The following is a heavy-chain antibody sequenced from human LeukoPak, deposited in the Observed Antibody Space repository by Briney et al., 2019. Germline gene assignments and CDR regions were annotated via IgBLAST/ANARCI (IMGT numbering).Heavy chain of an antibody. D-gene: IGHD6-6*01. CDR2: IYYSGST. Sequence: PSETLSLTCTVSGGSISSYYWSWIRQPPGKGLEWIGYIYYSGSTNYNPSLKSRVTISVDTSKNQFSLKLSSVTAADTAVYYCARDGYLSIAARPSAFDIWGQGTMVTVSS. J-gene: IGHJ3*02. CDR1: GGSISSYY. CDR3: ARDGYLSIAARPSAFDI. V-gene: IGHV4-59*01.